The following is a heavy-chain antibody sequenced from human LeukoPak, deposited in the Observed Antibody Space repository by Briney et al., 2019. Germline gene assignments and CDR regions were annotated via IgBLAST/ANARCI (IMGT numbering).Heavy chain of an antibody. D-gene: IGHD6-13*01. CDR3: AKCLLIAAAAPVDY. CDR2: ISGSGGST. J-gene: IGHJ4*02. V-gene: IGHV3-23*01. Sequence: GGSLRLSCAASGFTFSSYAMTWVRQAPGKGLEWVSTISGSGGSTYYADSVKGRFTISRDNSKNTLYLQMNSLRAEDTAVYYCAKCLLIAAAAPVDYWGQGTLVTVSS. CDR1: GFTFSSYA.